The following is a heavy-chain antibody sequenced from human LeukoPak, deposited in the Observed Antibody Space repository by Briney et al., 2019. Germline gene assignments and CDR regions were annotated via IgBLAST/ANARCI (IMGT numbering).Heavy chain of an antibody. V-gene: IGHV3-30*02. Sequence: PGGSPRLSCAASGFPFSSYGMYWVRQTPDKGLQWVAYLRKDATYSNYADSVRGRFTISRDNSKNTLDLQMSSLRVEDTAVYYCASGGPTRETLDYWGQGTLVTVSS. CDR2: LRKDATYS. D-gene: IGHD1-26*01. CDR1: GFPFSSYG. CDR3: ASGGPTRETLDY. J-gene: IGHJ4*02.